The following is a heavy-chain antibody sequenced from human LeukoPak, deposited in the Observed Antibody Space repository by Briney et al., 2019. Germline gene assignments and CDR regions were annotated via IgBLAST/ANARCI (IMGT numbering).Heavy chain of an antibody. CDR3: AKGYGSGSYYENWFDP. D-gene: IGHD3-10*01. J-gene: IGHJ5*02. CDR1: GFTFSSYS. Sequence: PGGSLRLSCAASGFTFSSYSMNWVRQAPGKGLEWVSYISSSGSTIYYADSVKGRFTISRDNSKNTLYLQMNSLRAEDTAVYYCAKGYGSGSYYENWFDPWGQGTLVTVSS. V-gene: IGHV3-48*01. CDR2: ISSSGSTI.